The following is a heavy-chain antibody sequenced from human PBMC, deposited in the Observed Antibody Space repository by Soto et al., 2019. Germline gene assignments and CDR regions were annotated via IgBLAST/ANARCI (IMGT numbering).Heavy chain of an antibody. D-gene: IGHD2-21*02. V-gene: IGHV1-69*01. Sequence: QVQLVQSGAEVKKPGSSVKVSCKASGGTFSSYAISWVRQAPGQGLEWMGGIIPIFGTANYAQKFQGRVTRPAAEATSRAYMELRSLRSEDTAVYYWGGGGAYCGGDCYSSDYWGQGTLVTVSS. CDR3: GGGGAYCGGDCYSSDY. J-gene: IGHJ4*02. CDR2: IIPIFGTA. CDR1: GGTFSSYA.